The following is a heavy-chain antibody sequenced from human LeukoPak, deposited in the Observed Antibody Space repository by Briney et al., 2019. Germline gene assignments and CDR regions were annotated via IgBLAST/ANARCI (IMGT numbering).Heavy chain of an antibody. Sequence: GGSLPHTCVASGFTFSDYYMSWIRPAPGKGLEWVSYISTTSSYTDYADSVRGRFTISRDNAKNLLYLQMNSLRPEDTAVYYCARDWYCSSSICYTGRNWFDPWGQGGLVTVSS. V-gene: IGHV3-11*05. CDR3: ARDWYCSSSICYTGRNWFDP. D-gene: IGHD2-2*02. J-gene: IGHJ5*02. CDR2: ISTTSSYT. CDR1: GFTFSDYY.